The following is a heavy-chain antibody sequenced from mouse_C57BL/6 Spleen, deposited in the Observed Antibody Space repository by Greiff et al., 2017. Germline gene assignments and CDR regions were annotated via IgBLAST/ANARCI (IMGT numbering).Heavy chain of an antibody. CDR2: INPSNGGT. V-gene: IGHV1-53*01. CDR3: ARSPYDYDGFAY. Sequence: QVQLQQSGTELVKPGASVKLSCKASGYTFTSYWMHWVKQRPGQGLEWIGNINPSNGGTNYNEQFKSKATLTVDKSSSTAYMQLSSLTSEDSAVYYCARSPYDYDGFAYWGQGTLVTVSA. CDR1: GYTFTSYW. J-gene: IGHJ3*01. D-gene: IGHD2-4*01.